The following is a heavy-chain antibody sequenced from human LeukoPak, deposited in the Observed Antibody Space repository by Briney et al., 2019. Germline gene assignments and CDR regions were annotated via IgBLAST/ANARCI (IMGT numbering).Heavy chain of an antibody. D-gene: IGHD3-3*01. Sequence: GESLKISCKGSGYSFTSYWIGWVRQMPGKGLEWLGIIYPGDSDTRYSPSFQGQVTISADKSISTAYLQWSSLKASDTAMYYCARAPKPIFGVVYYWFDPWGQGTLVTVSS. CDR2: IYPGDSDT. J-gene: IGHJ5*02. V-gene: IGHV5-51*01. CDR3: ARAPKPIFGVVYYWFDP. CDR1: GYSFTSYW.